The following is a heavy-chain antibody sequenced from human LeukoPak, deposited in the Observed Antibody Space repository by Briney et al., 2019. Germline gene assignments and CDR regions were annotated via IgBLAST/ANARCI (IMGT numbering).Heavy chain of an antibody. Sequence: SETLSLTCTVSGGSISSYYWSWIRQPPGKGLEWIGYIYYSGGTNYNPSLKSRVTISVDTSKNQFSLKLSSVTAADTAVYYCARVSVDYYGMDVWGQGTTVTVSS. CDR3: ARVSVDYYGMDV. CDR1: GGSISSYY. V-gene: IGHV4-59*01. D-gene: IGHD5/OR15-5a*01. CDR2: IYYSGGT. J-gene: IGHJ6*02.